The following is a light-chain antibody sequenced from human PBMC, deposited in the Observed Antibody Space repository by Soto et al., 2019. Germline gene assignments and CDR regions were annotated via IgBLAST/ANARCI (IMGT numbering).Light chain of an antibody. V-gene: IGKV3-20*01. J-gene: IGKJ1*01. CDR1: QSVTSSY. CDR3: QQYVNSPT. Sequence: DIVLTQSPGTLSLSPGERATLSCRASQSVTSSYLAWYQQKPGQAPRLLIYGASSRATGIPDRFSGSGPGTDFTLTISRLEPEDFAVYYCQQYVNSPTFGQGTKVEVK. CDR2: GAS.